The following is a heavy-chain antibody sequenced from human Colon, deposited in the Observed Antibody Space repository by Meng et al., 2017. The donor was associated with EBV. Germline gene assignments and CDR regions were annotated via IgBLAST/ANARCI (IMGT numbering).Heavy chain of an antibody. V-gene: IGHV4-4*02. J-gene: IGHJ4*02. CDR2: IYHSGST. D-gene: IGHD3-10*01. Sequence: QAQVLESRAGPVKPLGTLSLICAVSGASIGSSYWWTWVRQPTENGLEWIGEIYHSGSTNYNPSLKSRLTLSVDKSKSQFSLELISVTAADTAVYYCARGRRFGSGRYALNYWGQGTLVTVSS. CDR3: ARGRRFGSGRYALNY. CDR1: GASIGSSYW.